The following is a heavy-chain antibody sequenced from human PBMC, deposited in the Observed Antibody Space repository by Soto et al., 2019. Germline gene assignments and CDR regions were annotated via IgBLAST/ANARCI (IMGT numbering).Heavy chain of an antibody. CDR2: INAGNGNT. D-gene: IGHD2-2*01. CDR3: VSGHLAVVPVASWYFYMDV. Sequence: ASVKVSCKASGYTFTNYAVHWVRQAPGQRLEWMGWINAGNGNTRYSQKFQGRVTITRDTSARTAYMELSSLRFEDTAVYFCVSGHLAVVPVASWYFYMDVWGKGTTVTVSS. V-gene: IGHV1-3*01. J-gene: IGHJ6*03. CDR1: GYTFTNYA.